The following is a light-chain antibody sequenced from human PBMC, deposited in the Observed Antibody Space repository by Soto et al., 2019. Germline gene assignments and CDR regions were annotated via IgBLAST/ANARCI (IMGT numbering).Light chain of an antibody. Sequence: EIVLTQSPGTLSLSPGERATLSCRASQSVSSSYLAWYQQKPGQAPRLLIYQTSIRAAGIPARFSGSGSETDFTLTITRLEPEDFAVYYCQQYSSSRTFGQGTKVDI. V-gene: IGKV3-20*01. J-gene: IGKJ1*01. CDR1: QSVSSSY. CDR2: QTS. CDR3: QQYSSSRT.